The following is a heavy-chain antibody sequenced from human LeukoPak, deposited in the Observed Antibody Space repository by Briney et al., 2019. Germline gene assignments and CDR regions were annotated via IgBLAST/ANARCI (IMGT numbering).Heavy chain of an antibody. CDR2: INHSGST. CDR3: AGHLRWWDY. V-gene: IGHV4-34*01. Sequence: SETLSLTCAVYGGSFSGYYWNWIRQPPGKGLEWIGEINHSGSTNYNPSLKSRVTISVDTSKNQFSLKLSSVTAADTAVYYCAGHLRWWDYWGQGTLVTVPS. D-gene: IGHD4-23*01. J-gene: IGHJ4*02. CDR1: GGSFSGYY.